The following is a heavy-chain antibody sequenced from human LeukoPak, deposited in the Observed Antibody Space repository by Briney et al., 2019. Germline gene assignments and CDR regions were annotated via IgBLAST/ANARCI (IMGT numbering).Heavy chain of an antibody. CDR1: GFTFSSYA. CDR2: ISYDGSTK. D-gene: IGHD3-16*01. J-gene: IGHJ4*02. Sequence: GGSLRLSCAASGFTFSSYAMHWVRQAPGKGLEWVAVISYDGSTKYYADSVKGRFTVSRDNAKNTLYLQMSSLRAEDTAVYYCARDWAWGGFDHWGQGALVTVSS. CDR3: ARDWAWGGFDH. V-gene: IGHV3-30-3*01.